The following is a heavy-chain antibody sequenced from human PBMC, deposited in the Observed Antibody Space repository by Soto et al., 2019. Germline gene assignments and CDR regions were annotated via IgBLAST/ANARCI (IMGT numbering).Heavy chain of an antibody. J-gene: IGHJ6*02. V-gene: IGHV1-8*01. CDR3: ARGGGYCSGGSCRRDYYYYGMDV. D-gene: IGHD2-15*01. CDR2: MNPNSGNT. CDR1: GYTFTSYD. Sequence: QVQLVQSGAEVKKPGASVKVSCKASGYTFTSYDINWVRQATGQGLEWMGWMNPNSGNTGYAQKFQGRVTMTRNTSISTADMELSSLRSEDTAVYYCARGGGYCSGGSCRRDYYYYGMDVWGQGTTVTVSS.